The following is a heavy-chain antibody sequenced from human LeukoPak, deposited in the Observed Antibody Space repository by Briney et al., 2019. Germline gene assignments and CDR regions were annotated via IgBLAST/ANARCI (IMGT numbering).Heavy chain of an antibody. J-gene: IGHJ4*02. CDR3: ARRRYDASGYYPSRGRYFDY. Sequence: PSQTLSLTCTVSGGSISSGSYYWSWIRQPAGKGLEWIGEINHSGSTNYNPSLKSRVTISVDTSKNQFSLELTSVTAADTAVYYCARRRYDASGYYPSRGRYFDYWGQGTLVTVSS. D-gene: IGHD3-22*01. CDR1: GGSISSGSYY. V-gene: IGHV4-61*09. CDR2: INHSGST.